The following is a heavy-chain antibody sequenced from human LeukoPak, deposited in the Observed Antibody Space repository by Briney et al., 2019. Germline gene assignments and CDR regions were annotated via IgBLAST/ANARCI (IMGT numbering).Heavy chain of an antibody. CDR3: ARDGGALIRGKGYYYGMDV. CDR2: ISGSGGTI. D-gene: IGHD3-16*01. CDR1: GFTFSSYA. Sequence: PGGSLRLSCAASGFTFSSYAMSWVRQAPGKGLEWVSAISGSGGTIYYADSVKGRFTISRDNAKNSLYLQMNSLRDEDTAVYYCARDGGALIRGKGYYYGMDVWGQGTTVTVSS. V-gene: IGHV3-23*01. J-gene: IGHJ6*02.